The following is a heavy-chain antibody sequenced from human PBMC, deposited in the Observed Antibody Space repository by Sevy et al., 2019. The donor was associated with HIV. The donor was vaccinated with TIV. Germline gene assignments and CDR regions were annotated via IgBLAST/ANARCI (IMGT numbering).Heavy chain of an antibody. D-gene: IGHD6-19*01. CDR3: AKDTSGWYDALDQ. V-gene: IGHV3-23*01. J-gene: IGHJ4*02. CDR2: ISPNGATS. Sequence: GGSLRLSCEVSGFTFGYFAMSWVRQAPGKGLEWVSGISPNGATSHYAASVRGRFTISRDNCKNRMYLQMGSLRAEDTAQYYCAKDTSGWYDALDQWGQGTLVTVSS. CDR1: GFTFGYFA.